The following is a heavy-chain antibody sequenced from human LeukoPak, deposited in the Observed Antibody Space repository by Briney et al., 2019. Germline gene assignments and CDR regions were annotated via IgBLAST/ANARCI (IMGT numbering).Heavy chain of an antibody. J-gene: IGHJ4*02. Sequence: PSETLSLTCTVSGDSTSSYYWSWIRQPPGKGLEWIGYIYYSENTNYNPSLKSRVTISVDTSKNQFSLKLSSVTAADTAVYYCAREAGDYVWGPRYYFDYWGQGTLVTVSS. D-gene: IGHD3-16*01. CDR3: AREAGDYVWGPRYYFDY. CDR1: GDSTSSYY. V-gene: IGHV4-59*12. CDR2: IYYSENT.